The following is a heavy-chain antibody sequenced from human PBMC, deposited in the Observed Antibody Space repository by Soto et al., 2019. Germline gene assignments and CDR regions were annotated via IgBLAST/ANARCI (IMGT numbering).Heavy chain of an antibody. D-gene: IGHD6-19*01. CDR3: AKVAGGY. CDR1: GFTFSSYG. V-gene: IGHV3-30*18. Sequence: AGSLRLSCAASGFTFSSYGMHWVLQAPGKGLEWVAVISYDGSNKYYADSVMGRFTISRDNSKNTLYLQMNSLRAEDTAVYYCAKVAGGYWGQGTLVTVSS. CDR2: ISYDGSNK. J-gene: IGHJ4*02.